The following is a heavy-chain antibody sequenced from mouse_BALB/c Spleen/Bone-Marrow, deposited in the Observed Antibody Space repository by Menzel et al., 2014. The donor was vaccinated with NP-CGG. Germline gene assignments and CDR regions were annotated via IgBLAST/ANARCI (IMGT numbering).Heavy chain of an antibody. V-gene: IGHV14-3*02. CDR1: GFNIKDTF. D-gene: IGHD1-1*01. J-gene: IGHJ2*01. CDR2: IDPANDNS. CDR3: TRNYVSHYFDY. Sequence: VQLKESGAELVKPGASVKLSCAASGFNIKDTFIHWVKQRPEQGLEWIGSIDPANDNSKFDPKFQGKATLTADTSSNTAYLQLSGLTSEDTAVYFCTRNYVSHYFDYWGQGTTLTVSS.